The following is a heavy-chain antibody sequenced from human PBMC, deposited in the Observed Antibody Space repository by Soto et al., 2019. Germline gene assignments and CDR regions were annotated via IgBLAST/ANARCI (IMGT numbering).Heavy chain of an antibody. J-gene: IGHJ4*02. Sequence: ASVKVSCKASGYTFTNYAMHWVRQAPGQRLEWMGWINGGNGKTKYSQQFRGRVTITRDTSASTAYLELSSLRSEDTAVYFCARVDGNDVSINFDHWGQGTLLTGST. D-gene: IGHD1-1*01. CDR2: INGGNGKT. CDR3: ARVDGNDVSINFDH. V-gene: IGHV1-3*01. CDR1: GYTFTNYA.